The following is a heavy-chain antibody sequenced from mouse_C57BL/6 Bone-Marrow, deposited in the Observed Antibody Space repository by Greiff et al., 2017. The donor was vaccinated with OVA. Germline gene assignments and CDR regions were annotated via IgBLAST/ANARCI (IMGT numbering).Heavy chain of an antibody. CDR3: ARRGGYYGFYWYFDV. CDR2: IYPRSGNT. V-gene: IGHV1-81*01. D-gene: IGHD2-2*01. Sequence: QVQLQQSGAELARPGASVKLSCKASGYTFTSYGISWVKQRTGQGLEWIGEIYPRSGNTYYNEKFKGKATLTADKSSSTAYMELRSLTSEDSAVYFCARRGGYYGFYWYFDVWGTGTTVTVSS. CDR1: GYTFTSYG. J-gene: IGHJ1*03.